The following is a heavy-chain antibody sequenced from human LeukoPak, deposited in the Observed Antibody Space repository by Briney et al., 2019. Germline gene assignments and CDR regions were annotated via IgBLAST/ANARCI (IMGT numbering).Heavy chain of an antibody. D-gene: IGHD2-15*01. J-gene: IGHJ4*02. CDR1: GYTLTSYG. CDR3: ARDLNIVVVVAAY. Sequence: DSLKLSCPASGYTLTSYGISWVRQAPEQGNEWMGWSSAYNGNTNYAQKLQGRVTMTTDTSTSTAYMELRSLRSDDTAVYYCARDLNIVVVVAAYWGQGTLVTVSS. V-gene: IGHV1-18*04. CDR2: SSAYNGNT.